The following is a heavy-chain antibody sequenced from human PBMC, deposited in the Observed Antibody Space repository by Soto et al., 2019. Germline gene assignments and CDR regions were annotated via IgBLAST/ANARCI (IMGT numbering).Heavy chain of an antibody. J-gene: IGHJ3*02. V-gene: IGHV4-34*01. Sequence: PEEPLSLTCAVYGVYFSGYYWSWISQPPGKGLEWIGEINHSGSTNYNPSLKSRVTISVDTSKNQFSLKLSSVTAADTAVYYFARVSISVAGTAAFDIWGQGTMVTVSS. CDR3: ARVSISVAGTAAFDI. D-gene: IGHD6-19*01. CDR1: GVYFSGYY. CDR2: INHSGST.